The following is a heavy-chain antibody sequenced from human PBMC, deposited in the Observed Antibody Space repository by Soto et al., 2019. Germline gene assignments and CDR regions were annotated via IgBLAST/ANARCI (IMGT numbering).Heavy chain of an antibody. V-gene: IGHV4-61*01. Sequence: SETLSLTCTASGGSVSSGSYYWSWIRQPPGKGLEWIGYIYYSGSIDYNPSLKSRVTISTDTSKTQFSLTMSSVTAADTAVYYCARYSSPSVFDYWGQGTLVTVSS. CDR2: IYYSGSI. CDR3: ARYSSPSVFDY. D-gene: IGHD6-6*01. J-gene: IGHJ4*02. CDR1: GGSVSSGSYY.